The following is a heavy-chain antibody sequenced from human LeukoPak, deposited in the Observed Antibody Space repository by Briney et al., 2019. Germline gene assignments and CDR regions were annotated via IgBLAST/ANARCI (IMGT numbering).Heavy chain of an antibody. Sequence: GGSLRLSCAASGFTFSSYWMSWVRQAPGEGLEWVANIKQDGTEKYYMDSVKGRFSISRDNAKNSLYLQMNSLRAEDTALYYCARDSEAVAGYYFDYWGQGTLVTVSS. CDR3: ARDSEAVAGYYFDY. V-gene: IGHV3-7*05. CDR1: GFTFSSYW. D-gene: IGHD6-19*01. CDR2: IKQDGTEK. J-gene: IGHJ4*02.